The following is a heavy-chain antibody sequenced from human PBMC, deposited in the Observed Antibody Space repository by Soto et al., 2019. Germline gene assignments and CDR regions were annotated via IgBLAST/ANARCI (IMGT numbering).Heavy chain of an antibody. D-gene: IGHD6-19*01. V-gene: IGHV4-59*01. Sequence: SETLSLTCTVSGGSIIGYYWSWLRQPPGKGLEWIGYIYYKGSTDYNPSLKSRVTLSVDRSKNQISLKLTSVTAADTAVYYCARLTLHSSLLPPGGFDPWGQGTLVTVSS. CDR1: GGSIIGYY. J-gene: IGHJ5*02. CDR3: ARLTLHSSLLPPGGFDP. CDR2: IYYKGST.